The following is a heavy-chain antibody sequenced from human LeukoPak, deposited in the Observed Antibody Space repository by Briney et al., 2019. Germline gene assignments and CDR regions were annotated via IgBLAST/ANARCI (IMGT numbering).Heavy chain of an antibody. V-gene: IGHV3-23*01. J-gene: IGHJ3*02. CDR1: GFTFSSYA. D-gene: IGHD2-21*01. Sequence: GASLRLSCAASGFTFSSYAMSWVRQAPGKGLEWVSAISGSGGSTYYADSVKGRFTISRDNSKNTLYLQMNSLRAEDTAVYYCAKDHSLIVVGNDAFDIWGQGTMVTVSS. CDR3: AKDHSLIVVGNDAFDI. CDR2: ISGSGGST.